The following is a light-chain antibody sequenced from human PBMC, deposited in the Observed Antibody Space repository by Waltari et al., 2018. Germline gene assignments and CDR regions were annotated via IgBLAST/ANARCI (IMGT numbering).Light chain of an antibody. CDR1: QSISNW. CDR3: QRYNSYSLLT. J-gene: IGKJ4*01. CDR2: KAS. V-gene: IGKV1-5*03. Sequence: DIQMTQSPSTLSASVGDRFTITCRASQSISNWLAWYQQKPGKAPKLLIYKASTLESGVPSRFSGSGSGTEFTLTISSLQPDDFATYYCQRYNSYSLLTFGGGTKVEIK.